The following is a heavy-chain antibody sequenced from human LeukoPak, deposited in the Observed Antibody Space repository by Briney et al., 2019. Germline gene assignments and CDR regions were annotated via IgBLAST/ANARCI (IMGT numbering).Heavy chain of an antibody. D-gene: IGHD1-14*01. CDR3: ASTTNRARYFDY. Sequence: SVKVSCKTSGGTFSSYAISWVRQAPGQGLEWMGGIIPIFGTVNYAQKFQGRVTITADESTSTAYMELSSLRSEDTAVYYCASTTNRARYFDYWGQGTLVTVSS. CDR1: GGTFSSYA. J-gene: IGHJ4*02. CDR2: IIPIFGTV. V-gene: IGHV1-69*13.